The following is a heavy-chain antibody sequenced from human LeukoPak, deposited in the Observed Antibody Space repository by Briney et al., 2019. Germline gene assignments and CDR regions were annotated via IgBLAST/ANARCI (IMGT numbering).Heavy chain of an antibody. Sequence: GGSLRLSCAASGFTFKSYGMQWVRHTPGKGLEWVAFIRYDGSDTDYADSVKGRFTISRDNSKNTLYLLVNSLRAGDTAVYYCASTDYYDSSGYHLRYWGQGTLVTVSS. J-gene: IGHJ4*02. D-gene: IGHD3-22*01. CDR2: IRYDGSDT. V-gene: IGHV3-30*02. CDR3: ASTDYYDSSGYHLRY. CDR1: GFTFKSYG.